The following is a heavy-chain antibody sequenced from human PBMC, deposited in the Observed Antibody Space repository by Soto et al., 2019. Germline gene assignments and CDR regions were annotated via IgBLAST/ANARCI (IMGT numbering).Heavy chain of an antibody. J-gene: IGHJ6*03. CDR1: GFTFSSYN. Sequence: VQLVEFGGGLVQPGRSLRLSCAASGFTFSSYNMNWVRQAPGKGLEWISDISLSSSTIFYADSVKGRFTISRDNAKNSLYLQMNSLRAEDTAVYYCARDSRNYYYYMDVWGKGTTVTVSS. V-gene: IGHV3-48*01. CDR2: ISLSSSTI. CDR3: ARDSRNYYYYMDV.